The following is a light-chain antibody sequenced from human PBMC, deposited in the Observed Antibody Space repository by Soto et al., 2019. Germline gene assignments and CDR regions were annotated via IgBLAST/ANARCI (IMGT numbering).Light chain of an antibody. CDR2: EVS. CDR1: SSDVGAHNF. CDR3: CSYAGGSNV. Sequence: QSVLTQPASVSGSPGQSITISCTGTSSDVGAHNFVSWYQQHPGKAPKLIFYEVSNRPPGLSDRFSGSKSGTTASLTISGLQAEDEADYFCCSYAGGSNVFGAGTKVTVL. J-gene: IGLJ1*01. V-gene: IGLV2-23*02.